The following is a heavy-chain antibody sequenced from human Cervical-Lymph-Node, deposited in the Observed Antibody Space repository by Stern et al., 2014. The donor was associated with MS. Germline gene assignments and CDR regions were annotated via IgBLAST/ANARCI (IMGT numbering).Heavy chain of an antibody. CDR1: GGTFSSYA. D-gene: IGHD5-12*01. V-gene: IGHV1-69*01. CDR2: IIPIFGTA. J-gene: IGHJ6*02. Sequence: VQLVESGAEVKKPGSSVKVSCKASGGTFSSYAISWVRQAPGQGLEWMGGIIPIFGTANYAQKFQGRVTITADESTSTAYMELSSLRSEDTAVYYCARSGYSGYDNEDIYYYYYGMDVWGQGTTVTVSS. CDR3: ARSGYSGYDNEDIYYYYYGMDV.